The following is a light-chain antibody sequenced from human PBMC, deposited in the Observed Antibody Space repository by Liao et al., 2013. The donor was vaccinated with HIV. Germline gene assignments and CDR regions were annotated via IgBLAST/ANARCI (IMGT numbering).Light chain of an antibody. J-gene: IGLJ3*02. CDR2: KNS. Sequence: SYELIQPPSVSVSPGQTARITCSGDVLSKQYGFWYQQKAGQAPVLVIYKNSERPSGIPERLSGSNSGNTATLTISRVEAGDEADYYCQVWDSASDRGVFGGGTKLTVL. CDR1: VLSKQY. V-gene: IGLV3-25*01. CDR3: QVWDSASDRGV.